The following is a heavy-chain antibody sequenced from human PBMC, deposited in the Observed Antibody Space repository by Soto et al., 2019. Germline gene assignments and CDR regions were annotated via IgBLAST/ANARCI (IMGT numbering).Heavy chain of an antibody. CDR1: GGSISSYY. CDR3: ARVPEYSSSNWFDP. Sequence: SETLSLTCTVSGGSISSYYWSWIRQPPGKGLEWIGYIYYSGSTNYNPSLKSRVTISVDTSKNQSSLKLSSVTAADTAVYYCARVPEYSSSNWFDPWGQGTLVTVSS. V-gene: IGHV4-59*01. J-gene: IGHJ5*02. CDR2: IYYSGST. D-gene: IGHD6-6*01.